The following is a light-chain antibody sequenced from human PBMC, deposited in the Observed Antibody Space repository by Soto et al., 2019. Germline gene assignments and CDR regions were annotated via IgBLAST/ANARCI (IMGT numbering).Light chain of an antibody. V-gene: IGKV1-17*03. CDR2: AAS. J-gene: IGKJ1*01. CDR3: LQHNSFHRT. Sequence: DSQMPQSPSAMYASVGDRVTMACRARPDIIRYLAWFQQKPGKVPRRLIFAASTLQSGVPSRFSGSGSGTEFTLTIDNLQPEDFANYYCLQHNSFHRTFGQGTKVEIK. CDR1: PDIIRY.